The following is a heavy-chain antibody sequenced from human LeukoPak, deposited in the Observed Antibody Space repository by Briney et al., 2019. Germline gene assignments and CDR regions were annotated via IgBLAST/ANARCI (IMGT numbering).Heavy chain of an antibody. CDR2: IYHSGST. Sequence: KPSGTLSLTCAVSGGSISSNNWWSWVRQPPGKGLEWIADIYHSGSTNYSPSLKSRVTISVDKSKNQFSLKLSSVTAADTAVYYCARGRLALGCAFDIWGQGTMVTVSS. CDR3: ARGRLALGCAFDI. V-gene: IGHV4-4*02. J-gene: IGHJ3*02. CDR1: GGSISSNNW. D-gene: IGHD3-9*01.